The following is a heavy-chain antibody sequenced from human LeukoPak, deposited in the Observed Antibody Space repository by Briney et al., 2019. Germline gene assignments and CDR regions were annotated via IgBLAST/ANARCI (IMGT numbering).Heavy chain of an antibody. CDR1: GGTFSSYA. CDR2: IIPIFGTA. Sequence: ASVKVSCKASGGTFSSYAISWVRQAPGQGLEWMGGIIPIFGTANYAQKFQGRVTITADESTSTAYMELSSLRSGDTAVYYCARQAFWSGYYPYWGQGTLVTVSS. V-gene: IGHV1-69*01. D-gene: IGHD3-3*01. CDR3: ARQAFWSGYYPY. J-gene: IGHJ4*02.